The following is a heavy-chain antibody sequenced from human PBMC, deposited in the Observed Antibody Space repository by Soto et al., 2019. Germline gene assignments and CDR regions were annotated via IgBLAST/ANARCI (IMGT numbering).Heavy chain of an antibody. Sequence: QVPLQESGPGLVKPSETLSLTCTVSGGSISSYYWSWIRQPPGKGLEWIGYIYYSGSTNYNPSLKCRVTISVDTSKNQFSLKLSSVTAADTAVYYCARRYGSVFDFWGQGTLVTVSS. V-gene: IGHV4-59*01. CDR1: GGSISSYY. CDR2: IYYSGST. J-gene: IGHJ4*02. D-gene: IGHD6-19*01. CDR3: ARRYGSVFDF.